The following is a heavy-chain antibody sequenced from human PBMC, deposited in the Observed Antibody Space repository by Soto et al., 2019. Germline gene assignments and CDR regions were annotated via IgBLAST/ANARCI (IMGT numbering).Heavy chain of an antibody. CDR1: GYTFTGHY. J-gene: IGHJ5*02. CDR3: AREGTTVDRGWFAP. V-gene: IGHV1-2*02. D-gene: IGHD4-17*01. CDR2: INTNSGGT. Sequence: QVQLVQAGAEVKKPGASVKVSCKASGYTFTGHYMHWVRQAQGQELEWMGWINTNSGGTNYAQKFQGRVTMPRDTSISTAYMELSRLRSDDTAVYYCAREGTTVDRGWFAPWGQGTLVTVSS.